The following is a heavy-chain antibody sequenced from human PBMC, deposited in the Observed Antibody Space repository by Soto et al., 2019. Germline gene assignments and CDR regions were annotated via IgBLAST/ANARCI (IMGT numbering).Heavy chain of an antibody. J-gene: IGHJ4*02. D-gene: IGHD3-9*01. CDR1: GFTFSSYA. CDR3: AKGIADILTGGLDY. CDR2: ISGSGGST. V-gene: IGHV3-23*01. Sequence: GGSLRLSCAASGFTFSSYAMSWVRQAPGKGLEWVSAISGSGGSTYYADSVKGRFTISRDNSKNTLYLQMNSLRAEDTAVYYCAKGIADILTGGLDYWGQGTLVTVSS.